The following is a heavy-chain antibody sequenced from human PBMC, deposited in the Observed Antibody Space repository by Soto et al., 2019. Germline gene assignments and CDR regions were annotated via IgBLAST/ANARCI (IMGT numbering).Heavy chain of an antibody. J-gene: IGHJ4*02. V-gene: IGHV3-23*01. CDR2: ISGSGGST. CDR3: AKSGRIAAAGPKGYFDY. D-gene: IGHD6-13*01. CDR1: GFTFSSYA. Sequence: EVQQLESGGGLVQPGGSLRLSCTASGFTFSSYAMSWVRQAPGKGLEWVSAISGSGGSTYYADSVKGRFTISRDNSKNTLYLQMNSLRAEDTAVYYCAKSGRIAAAGPKGYFDYWGQGTLVTVSS.